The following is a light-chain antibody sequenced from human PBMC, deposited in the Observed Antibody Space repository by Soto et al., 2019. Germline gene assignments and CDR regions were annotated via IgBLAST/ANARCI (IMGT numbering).Light chain of an antibody. Sequence: EKVMTQSPATLSVSPGERATLSCRASQSVGSTLAWYQQKPGQPPRLLIYDASTRATGIPARFSGSGSGTEFTLTISSLQSEDFAVYYCQQRDKWPPYTFGQGTKLEIK. CDR2: DAS. V-gene: IGKV3-15*01. CDR3: QQRDKWPPYT. J-gene: IGKJ2*01. CDR1: QSVGST.